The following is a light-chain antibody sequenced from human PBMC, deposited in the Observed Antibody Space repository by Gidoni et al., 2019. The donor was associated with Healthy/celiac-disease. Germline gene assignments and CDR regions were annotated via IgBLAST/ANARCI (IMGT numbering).Light chain of an antibody. CDR2: AAS. CDR3: QQYYSYPLT. J-gene: IGKJ4*01. Sequence: ALRITQSPSSLSASTGDRVTVTCRASQGISSYLAWYQQKPGKAPKLLIYAASTWQSGVPARFSGSGSGTDFTLTISSLQSEDFATYYCQQYYSYPLTFGGGTKVEIK. V-gene: IGKV1-8*01. CDR1: QGISSY.